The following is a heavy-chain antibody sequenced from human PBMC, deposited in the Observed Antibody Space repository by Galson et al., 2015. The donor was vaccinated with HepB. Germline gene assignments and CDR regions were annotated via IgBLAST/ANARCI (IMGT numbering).Heavy chain of an antibody. CDR3: ARVSSSSGYAGSDYYYMDV. Sequence: SVKVSCKASGYTFTSYGISWVRQAPGQGLEWMGWISAYNGNTNYAQKLQGRVTITADESTSTAYMELSSLRSEDTAVYYCARVSSSSGYAGSDYYYMDVWGKGTTVTVSS. CDR1: GYTFTSYG. CDR2: ISAYNGNT. V-gene: IGHV1-18*04. J-gene: IGHJ6*03. D-gene: IGHD6-13*01.